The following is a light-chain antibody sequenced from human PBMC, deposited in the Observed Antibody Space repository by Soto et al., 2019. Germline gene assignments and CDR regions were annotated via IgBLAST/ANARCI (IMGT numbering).Light chain of an antibody. CDR2: AAS. V-gene: IGKV3-20*01. CDR1: QSVSSSY. Sequence: EIVLTQSPGTLSLSPGERATLSCRASQSVSSSYLAWYQQKPGEVPKLLIYAASTLQSGVPARFSGGGFGTDFTLTISSLRPEDVATYYCQRYHSALLTFGPGTKVDLK. CDR3: QRYHSALLT. J-gene: IGKJ3*01.